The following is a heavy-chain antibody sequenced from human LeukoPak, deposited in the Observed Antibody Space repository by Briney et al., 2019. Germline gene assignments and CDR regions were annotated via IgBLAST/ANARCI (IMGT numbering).Heavy chain of an antibody. J-gene: IGHJ4*02. Sequence: PSATLSLICTVSGGSISTNYWSWIRQPPRKGLEGIGYIYSSGSTSYNPSLESRVTISVDTSRNQFSLKLNSVTAADTAISYCARHFRVDSSGPYFDCWGQGILVTVSS. D-gene: IGHD3-22*01. V-gene: IGHV4-59*08. CDR3: ARHFRVDSSGPYFDC. CDR2: IYSSGST. CDR1: GGSISTNY.